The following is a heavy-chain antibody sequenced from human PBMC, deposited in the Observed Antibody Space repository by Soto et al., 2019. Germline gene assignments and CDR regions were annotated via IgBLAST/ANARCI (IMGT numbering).Heavy chain of an antibody. CDR3: AKDFVTSPLP. J-gene: IGHJ5*02. CDR1: GFTFNSYS. Sequence: LRLSCAASGFTFNSYSMNWVRQAPGKGLEWVSYISSSSTTKYYTDSVKGRFTISKDNSKNTLYLQMDSLRPEDTAVYYCAKDFVTSPLPWGQGTLVTVSS. CDR2: ISSSSTTK. V-gene: IGHV3-48*01. D-gene: IGHD2-15*01.